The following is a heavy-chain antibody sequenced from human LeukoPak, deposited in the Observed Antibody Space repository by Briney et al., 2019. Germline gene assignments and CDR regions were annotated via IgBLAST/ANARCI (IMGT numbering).Heavy chain of an antibody. V-gene: IGHV4-38-2*02. Sequence: SETLSLTCTVSGYSISSGYYWGWIRQPPGKGLEWIGSIYHSGSTYYNPSLKSRVTISVDTSKNQFSLKLSSVTAADTAVYYCARDRLSHKYYYDSSGYTPHDIWGQGTMVTVSS. J-gene: IGHJ3*02. D-gene: IGHD3-22*01. CDR3: ARDRLSHKYYYDSSGYTPHDI. CDR1: GYSISSGYY. CDR2: IYHSGST.